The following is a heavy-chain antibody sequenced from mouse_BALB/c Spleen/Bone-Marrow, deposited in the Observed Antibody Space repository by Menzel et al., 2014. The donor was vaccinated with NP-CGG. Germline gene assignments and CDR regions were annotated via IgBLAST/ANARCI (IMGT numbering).Heavy chain of an antibody. CDR3: ARGGDDFSLDY. J-gene: IGHJ4*01. CDR1: GYAFTDRW. CDR2: IDTSDSYT. V-gene: IGHV1-69*01. D-gene: IGHD2-4*01. Sequence: QVQLQQSGTGLLMPGASVKMSCKASGYAFTDRWIHWVKQRPGQGLEWIGAIDTSDSYTNYNQKFKGKATLTVDESSSTAYIHLSSLTSEDSAVYYCARGGDDFSLDYRGQRTSVTVSS.